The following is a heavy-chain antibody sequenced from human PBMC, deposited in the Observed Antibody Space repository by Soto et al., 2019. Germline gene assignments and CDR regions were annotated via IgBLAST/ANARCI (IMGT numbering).Heavy chain of an antibody. Sequence: SVKVSCKASGGTFSSYAISWVRQAPGQGLEWMGGIIPIFGTANYAQKFQGRVTITADESTSTAYMELSSLRSEDTAVYYCARKTISSGWTYDYYYYGMDVWGQGTTVTV. D-gene: IGHD6-19*01. V-gene: IGHV1-69*13. CDR3: ARKTISSGWTYDYYYYGMDV. CDR2: IIPIFGTA. J-gene: IGHJ6*02. CDR1: GGTFSSYA.